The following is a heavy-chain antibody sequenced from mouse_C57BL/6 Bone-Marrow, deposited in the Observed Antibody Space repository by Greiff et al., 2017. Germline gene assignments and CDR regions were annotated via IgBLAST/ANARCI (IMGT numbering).Heavy chain of an antibody. CDR3: ARDGYPYDFDY. CDR1: GYTFTSYW. CDR2: IAPSDSYT. D-gene: IGHD2-3*01. J-gene: IGHJ2*01. V-gene: IGHV1-69*01. Sequence: QVQLQQPGAELVMPGASVKLSCKASGYTFTSYWMHWVKQRPGQGLEWIGEIAPSDSYTNYNQKFKGKSTLTVDKSSSTAYMQLSSLTSEYSAVYYGARDGYPYDFDYWGQGTTLTVSS.